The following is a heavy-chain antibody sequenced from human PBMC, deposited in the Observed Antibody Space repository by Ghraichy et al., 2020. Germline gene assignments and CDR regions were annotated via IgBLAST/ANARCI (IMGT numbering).Heavy chain of an antibody. D-gene: IGHD3-10*01. CDR2: IWYDGSKD. CDR3: ARGSPQLARSGGLDV. Sequence: GGSLRLSCAASGFTVSNYGMHWVRQAPGKGLEWVAVIWYDGSKDFYADSLKGRVTIARDNSKNTLYLKMSSLRGEDTAVYYCARGSPQLARSGGLDVWGQGTTVTVSS. V-gene: IGHV3-33*08. J-gene: IGHJ6*02. CDR1: GFTVSNYG.